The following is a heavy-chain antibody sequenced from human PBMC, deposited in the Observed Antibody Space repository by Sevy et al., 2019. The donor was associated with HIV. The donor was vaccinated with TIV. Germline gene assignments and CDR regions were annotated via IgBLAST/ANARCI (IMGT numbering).Heavy chain of an antibody. CDR3: VVVTAIRGTIRNFDY. CDR2: ISSSGSTI. V-gene: IGHV3-11*01. CDR1: GFTFSDYY. J-gene: IGHJ4*02. Sequence: GGSLRLSCAASGFTFSDYYMSWIRQGPGKGLEWVSYISSSGSTIYYADSVNGRFTISRDNAKNSLYLQMNSLRAEDTAVYYCVVVTAIRGTIRNFDYWGQGTLVTVSS. D-gene: IGHD2-21*02.